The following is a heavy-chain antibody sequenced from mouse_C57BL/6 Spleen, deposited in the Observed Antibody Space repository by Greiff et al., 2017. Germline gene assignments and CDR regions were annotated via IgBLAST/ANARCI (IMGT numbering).Heavy chain of an antibody. CDR1: GYTFTSYW. Sequence: QVQLKQPGAELVRPGTSVKLSCKASGYTFTSYWMHWVKQRPGQGLEWIGVIDPSDSYTNYNQKFKGKATLTVDTSSSTAYMQLSSLTSEDSAVYYCARPDYDPHYYAMDYWGQGTSVTVSS. CDR2: IDPSDSYT. CDR3: ARPDYDPHYYAMDY. V-gene: IGHV1-59*01. D-gene: IGHD2-4*01. J-gene: IGHJ4*01.